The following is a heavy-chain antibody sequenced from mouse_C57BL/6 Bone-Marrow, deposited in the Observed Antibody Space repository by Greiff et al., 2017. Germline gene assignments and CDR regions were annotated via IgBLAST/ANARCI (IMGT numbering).Heavy chain of an antibody. CDR2: INPSTGGT. CDR3: ARSGLLRLAMDY. V-gene: IGHV1-42*01. Sequence: EVQLQQSGPELVKPGASVKISCKASGYSFTGYYMNWVKQSPEKSLEWIGEINPSTGGTTYNQKFKAKATLTVDKSSSTAYMQLKSLTSEDSAVYYCARSGLLRLAMDYWGQGTSVTVSS. J-gene: IGHJ4*01. D-gene: IGHD1-2*01. CDR1: GYSFTGYY.